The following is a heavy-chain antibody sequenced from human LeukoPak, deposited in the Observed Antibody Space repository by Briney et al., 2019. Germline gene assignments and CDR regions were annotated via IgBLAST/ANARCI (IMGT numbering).Heavy chain of an antibody. D-gene: IGHD6-13*01. CDR3: ARVEAAAGWGPFDY. Sequence: PGGSLRLSCAASGFTFSSYWMSWVRQAPGKGLEWVANIKQDGSEKYYVDSVKGRFTISRDNAKNSLYLQMNSLRAEDTAVYYCARVEAAAGWGPFDYWGQGTLVTVSS. CDR2: IKQDGSEK. CDR1: GFTFSSYW. J-gene: IGHJ4*02. V-gene: IGHV3-7*01.